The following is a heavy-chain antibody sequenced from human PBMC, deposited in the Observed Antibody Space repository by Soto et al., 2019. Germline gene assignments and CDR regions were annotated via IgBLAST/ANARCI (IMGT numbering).Heavy chain of an antibody. CDR1: GGSFSGYY. V-gene: IGHV4-34*01. CDR3: ARGGLDGYSGMDD. J-gene: IGHJ6*02. CDR2: INHSGST. Sequence: SETLSLTCAVYGGSFSGYYWSWIRQPPGKGLEWIGEINHSGSTNYNPSLKSRVTISVDTSKNQFSLKLSPVTAADTAVYYCARGGLDGYSGMDDWGQGTPVTVSS. D-gene: IGHD6-13*01.